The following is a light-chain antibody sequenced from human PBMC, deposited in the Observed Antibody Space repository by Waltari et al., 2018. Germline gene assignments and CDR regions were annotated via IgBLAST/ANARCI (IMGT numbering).Light chain of an antibody. CDR3: NSYAGSNSVL. CDR1: SSDVGGYNC. CDR2: DVS. Sequence: QSALTQPPSASGSPGPSVTIPCTGTSSDVGGYNCVSWYQQHSGKAPKLMIDDVSKRPSGVPDRFSGSKSGNTAYLTVSGLQAEDEADYYCNSYAGSNSVLFGAGTKLTVL. J-gene: IGLJ2*01. V-gene: IGLV2-8*01.